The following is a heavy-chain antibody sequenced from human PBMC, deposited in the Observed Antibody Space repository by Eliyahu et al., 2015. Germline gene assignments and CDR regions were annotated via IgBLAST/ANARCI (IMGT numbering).Heavy chain of an antibody. CDR2: XNPNSGGT. CDR3: ARGYPKTEILLWSRPPPPDY. Sequence: QVQLVQSGAEVKKPGASXKVXCKASGXTFTGXXMHXVRQAPGQGRGWVGGXNPNSGGTNYAQKFQGRVTMTRDTPISTAYMELSRLRSDDTAVYYCARGYPKTEILLWSRPPPPDYWGQGTLVTVSS. V-gene: IGHV1-2*02. CDR1: GXTFTGXX. J-gene: IGHJ4*02. D-gene: IGHD3-10*01.